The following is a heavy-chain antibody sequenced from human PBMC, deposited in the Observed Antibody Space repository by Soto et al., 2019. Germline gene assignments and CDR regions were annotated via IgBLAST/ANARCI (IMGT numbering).Heavy chain of an antibody. CDR2: MNPNSGNT. CDR1: GYTFTRYD. Sequence: QVQLVQSGAEVKKPGASVKVSCKASGYTFTRYDINWVRQATGQGLEWMGWMNPNSGNTGYAQKFQGRVTMTRNTAISTAYRELSRLRSEDTAVYYCARGRVPMVRGVINGVPDYWGQGTLVPVAS. CDR3: ARGRVPMVRGVINGVPDY. J-gene: IGHJ4*02. D-gene: IGHD3-10*01. V-gene: IGHV1-8*01.